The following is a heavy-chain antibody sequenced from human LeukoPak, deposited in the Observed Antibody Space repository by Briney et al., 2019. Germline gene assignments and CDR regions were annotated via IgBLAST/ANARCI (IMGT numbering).Heavy chain of an antibody. CDR3: ARVPGMPDAFDI. V-gene: IGHV3-33*01. J-gene: IGHJ3*02. Sequence: PGRSLRLSCAASGFTFSSYGMHWVRQAPGKGLEWVAVIWYDGSNKYYAASVQGRFTISRDNSKTTLYMQMNSLRAEDTAVYYCARVPGMPDAFDIWGQGTMVTVSS. CDR2: IWYDGSNK. CDR1: GFTFSSYG. D-gene: IGHD1-26*01.